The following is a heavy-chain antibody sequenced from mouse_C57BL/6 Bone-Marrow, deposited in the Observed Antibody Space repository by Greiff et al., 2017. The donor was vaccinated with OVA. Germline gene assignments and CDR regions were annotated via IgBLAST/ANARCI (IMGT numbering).Heavy chain of an antibody. Sequence: VQLQQSGAEFVRPGASVKLSCTASGFNIKDYYMHWVKQRPEQGLEWIGRIDPEDGDTEYAPKFQGKATMTADTSSNTAYLQLSSLTSEDTAVYYCTVYYGSSYGAYWGQGTLVTVSA. D-gene: IGHD1-1*01. CDR3: TVYYGSSYGAY. V-gene: IGHV14-1*01. CDR1: GFNIKDYY. CDR2: IDPEDGDT. J-gene: IGHJ3*01.